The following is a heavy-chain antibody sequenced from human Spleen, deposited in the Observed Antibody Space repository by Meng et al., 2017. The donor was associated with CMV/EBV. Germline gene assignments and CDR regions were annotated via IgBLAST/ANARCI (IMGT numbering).Heavy chain of an antibody. Sequence: QVQRQESGPGLVKPSPTLSLPCTVSGGSISSGDYYWSWIRQPPAKGLEWIGYIYYSGSTAYYPSLQSRVIISVDTSKNQYSLKLSSVTAADTAVYYCAVSSSSWTYDYWGQGTLVTVSS. D-gene: IGHD6-13*01. CDR2: IYYSGST. J-gene: IGHJ4*02. CDR3: AVSSSSWTYDY. CDR1: GGSISSGDYY. V-gene: IGHV4-30-4*08.